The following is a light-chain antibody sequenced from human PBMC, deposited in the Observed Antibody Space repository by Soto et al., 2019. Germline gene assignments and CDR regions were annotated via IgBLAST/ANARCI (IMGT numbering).Light chain of an antibody. CDR3: QQYQGYPFT. CDR2: DAS. J-gene: IGKJ3*01. CDR1: QGISSW. V-gene: IGKV1-5*01. Sequence: DVQMTQSPSTLSASVGDRVTITCWASQGISSWLAWYQQKPGKAPKLLIYDASDLESGVPSRFSGSGSGTEFTLTISSLQPDDFATYYCQQYQGYPFTFGPGTKVDIK.